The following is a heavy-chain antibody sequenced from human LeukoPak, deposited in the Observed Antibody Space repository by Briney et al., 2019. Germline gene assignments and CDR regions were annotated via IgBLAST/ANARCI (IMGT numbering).Heavy chain of an antibody. Sequence: ASVKVSCKASGYTFTGYYMHWVRQAPGQGLEWMGWINPNSGGTNYAQKFQGRVTMTRDTSISTAYMELSRLRSDDTAAYYCARSQRFLEWLSPSFDYWGQGTLVTVSS. CDR3: ARSQRFLEWLSPSFDY. D-gene: IGHD3-3*01. CDR1: GYTFTGYY. V-gene: IGHV1-2*02. J-gene: IGHJ4*02. CDR2: INPNSGGT.